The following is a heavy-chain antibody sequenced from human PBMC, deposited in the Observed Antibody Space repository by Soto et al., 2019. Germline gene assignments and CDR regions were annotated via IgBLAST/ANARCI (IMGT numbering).Heavy chain of an antibody. V-gene: IGHV3-74*01. CDR2: INTDGSDI. CDR1: GFTFNSYW. J-gene: IGHJ3*02. CDR3: AIDYSRVETAIPKDALDI. D-gene: IGHD2-21*02. Sequence: PGGSLKLSCSASGFTFNSYWMHWARQAPGEGLMWVSHINTDGSDIIYVDSVSGRFTISMYNAKNTLYLQMNSLRAEDTAVYFCAIDYSRVETAIPKDALDIWGQGTMVTV.